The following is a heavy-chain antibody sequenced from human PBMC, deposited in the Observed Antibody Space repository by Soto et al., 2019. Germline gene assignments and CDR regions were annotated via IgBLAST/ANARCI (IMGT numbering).Heavy chain of an antibody. CDR2: IYYSGST. CDR1: GVSISSYY. D-gene: IGHD3-10*01. J-gene: IGHJ5*02. V-gene: IGHV4-59*01. Sequence: TSETLSLTCTVSGVSISSYYWSWIRQPPGKGLEWIGYIYYSGSTNYNPSLKSRVTISVDTSKNQFPLKLSSVTAADTAVYYCARELFGRSVWFDPWGQGTLVTVS. CDR3: ARELFGRSVWFDP.